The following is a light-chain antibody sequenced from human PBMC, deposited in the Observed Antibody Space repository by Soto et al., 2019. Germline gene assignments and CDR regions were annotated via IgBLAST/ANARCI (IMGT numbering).Light chain of an antibody. V-gene: IGKV1-17*03. CDR1: QDISNY. Sequence: DIQMTQSPSAMSASVGDRVTITCRASQDISNYLVWFQQKPGKVTQRIIYESSRLQSGVPSRFSGSGSGTEFTLTISSLQPEDFATYYCLQHDNFPWTFGQGTKVETK. CDR2: ESS. CDR3: LQHDNFPWT. J-gene: IGKJ1*01.